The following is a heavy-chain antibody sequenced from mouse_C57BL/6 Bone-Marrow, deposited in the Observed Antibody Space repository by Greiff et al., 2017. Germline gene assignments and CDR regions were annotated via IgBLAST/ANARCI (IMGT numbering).Heavy chain of an antibody. V-gene: IGHV1-69*01. J-gene: IGHJ4*01. CDR2: IDPSDSYT. CDR3: ASGGFYAMDY. CDR1: GYTFTSYW. Sequence: QVQLQQPGAELVMPGASVKLSCKASGYTFTSYWMHWVKQRPGQDLEWIGEIDPSDSYTNYNQKFKGKSTLTVDKSSSTAYMQLSSLTSEDSAVYYCASGGFYAMDYWGQGTSVTVSS.